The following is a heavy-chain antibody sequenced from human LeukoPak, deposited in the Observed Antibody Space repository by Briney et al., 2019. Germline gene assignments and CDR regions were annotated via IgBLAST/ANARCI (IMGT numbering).Heavy chain of an antibody. CDR2: IIPIFGTA. CDR1: GGTFSSYA. CDR3: ARDRGDWFDP. Sequence: ASVKVSCKASGGTFSSYAISWGRQAPGQGLEWMGGIIPIFGTANYAQKFQGRVTITTDESTSTVYMELRSLRSEDTAVYYCARDRGDWFDPWGQGTLVTVSS. V-gene: IGHV1-69*05. J-gene: IGHJ5*02.